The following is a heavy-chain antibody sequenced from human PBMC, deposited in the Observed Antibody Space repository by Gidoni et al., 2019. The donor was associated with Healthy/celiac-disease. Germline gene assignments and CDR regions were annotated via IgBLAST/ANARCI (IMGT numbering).Heavy chain of an antibody. D-gene: IGHD2-8*01. CDR3: ARDARVYCTNGVCYPNWFDP. CDR1: GGSISRGGYD. J-gene: IGHJ5*02. V-gene: IGHV4-31*03. CDR2: IYDSGST. Sequence: QVQLQESGPGLVKPSQSLSLTCSVAGGSISRGGYDWSWIRQHPGTGLEWIGYIYDSGSTYYNPSLKSRVPISVDTSKNQFSLKLSSVPAADPALYYCARDARVYCTNGVCYPNWFDPWGQGTLVTVSS.